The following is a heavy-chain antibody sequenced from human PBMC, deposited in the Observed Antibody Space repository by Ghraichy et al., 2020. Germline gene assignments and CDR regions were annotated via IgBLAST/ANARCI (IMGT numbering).Heavy chain of an antibody. J-gene: IGHJ4*02. CDR2: IYFSGST. CDR3: ARVTSYGDHPFDY. V-gene: IGHV4-59*01. CDR1: GGSISSYY. D-gene: IGHD4-17*01. Sequence: SETLSLTCTVSGGSISSYYWSWIRQPPGKGLEWIGYIYFSGSTNYNPSLKSRVTISVDTSKNQFSLKLSSVTAADTAVYYCARVTSYGDHPFDYWGQGTLVTVSS.